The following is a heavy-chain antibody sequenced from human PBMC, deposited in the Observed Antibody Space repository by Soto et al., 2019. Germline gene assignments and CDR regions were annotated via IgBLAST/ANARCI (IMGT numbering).Heavy chain of an antibody. D-gene: IGHD4-17*01. CDR1: GYTFTTYG. Sequence: ASVKVSCKASGYTFTTYGITWVRQAPGQGLEWMGWISAYNGNTNYAQELQGRVTMTTDTPTSTAYMELRSLRSDDTAVYYCARGASTVVTRDDAFDIWGQGTMVTVS. V-gene: IGHV1-18*01. CDR2: ISAYNGNT. J-gene: IGHJ3*02. CDR3: ARGASTVVTRDDAFDI.